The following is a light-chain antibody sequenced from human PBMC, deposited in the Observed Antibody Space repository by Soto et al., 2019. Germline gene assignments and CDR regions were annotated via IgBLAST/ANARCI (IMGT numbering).Light chain of an antibody. CDR2: GNS. CDR1: SSNIGAGYD. V-gene: IGLV1-40*01. CDR3: QSYDSSLSGYV. Sequence: QSVLTQPPSVSGAPGQRVTISCTGSSSNIGAGYDVHWYQQLPGTAPKLLICGNSNRPSGVPDRFSGSKSGTSASLAITGLKAEDEADYYCQSYDSSLSGYVFGTGTQLTVL. J-gene: IGLJ1*01.